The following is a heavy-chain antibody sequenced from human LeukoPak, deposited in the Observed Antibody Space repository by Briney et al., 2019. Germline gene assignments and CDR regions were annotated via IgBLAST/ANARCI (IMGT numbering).Heavy chain of an antibody. CDR1: GGTFSSYA. Sequence: SVKVSCKVSGGTFSSYAIGWVRQAPGQGLEWMGGIIPIFGTANYAQKFQGRVTITTDESTSTAYMELSSLRSEDTAVYYCARDLSIGGDLAEYFQHWGQGTLVTVSS. CDR2: IIPIFGTA. CDR3: ARDLSIGGDLAEYFQH. J-gene: IGHJ1*01. V-gene: IGHV1-69*05. D-gene: IGHD2-21*02.